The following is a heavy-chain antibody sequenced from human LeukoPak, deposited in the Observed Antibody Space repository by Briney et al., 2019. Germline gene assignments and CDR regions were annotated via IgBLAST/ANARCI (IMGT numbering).Heavy chain of an antibody. CDR1: GFTLSSYG. V-gene: IGHV3-30*02. CDR2: IRYDGSNK. D-gene: IGHD2-2*02. Sequence: GGSLRLSCAASGFTLSSYGIHWVRPAPGKGVGGVAFIRYDGSNKHYADSVKGRFTISRDNSKNTLYLQMDSLRAEDTAVYYCAKDGTAAITGAFDIWGQGTMVTVSS. J-gene: IGHJ3*02. CDR3: AKDGTAAITGAFDI.